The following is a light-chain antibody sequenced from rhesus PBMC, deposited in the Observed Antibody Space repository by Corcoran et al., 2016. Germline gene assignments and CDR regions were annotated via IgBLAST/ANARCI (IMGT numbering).Light chain of an antibody. CDR2: GVN. CDR1: SSDVGSYND. J-gene: IGLJ1*01. CDR3: CSYSASSTFI. V-gene: IGLV2S7*01. Sequence: QAAPTQPPSVSGSTGQSVTISGTRTSSDVGSYNDVSWFQQHPGKAPKLMISGVNSRPSGVSDRFSGSKSGYTASLPISGLQAEDAYDYYCCSYSASSTFIFGSGTPLTVL.